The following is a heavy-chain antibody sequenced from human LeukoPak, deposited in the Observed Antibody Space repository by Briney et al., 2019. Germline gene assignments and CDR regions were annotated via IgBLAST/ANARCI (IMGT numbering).Heavy chain of an antibody. J-gene: IGHJ6*02. CDR1: XFTFSSYT. V-gene: IGHV3-21*04. D-gene: IGHD4-11*01. CDR3: VKAPGYSNYRRYGMDV. CDR2: IRRSSTYI. Sequence: KPGGSLRLSCAASXFTFSSYTMNWVRQAPGKGLDWVACIRRSSTYIWYADSMKGRFSISRDNAKNSLYLQMNSLRAEDTAVYSCVKAPGYSNYRRYGMDVWGQGTTVTVSS.